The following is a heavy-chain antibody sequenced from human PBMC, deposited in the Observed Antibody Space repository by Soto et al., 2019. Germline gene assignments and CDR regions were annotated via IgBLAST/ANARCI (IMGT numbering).Heavy chain of an antibody. Sequence: GGSLRLCCVAAGVTFTTYGRNWIRQAPGEGLEWVSAITGDGGTTYYADSVKGRFTISRDNSKNTLYLQLNSLTAEDTALYYCAKDLGSSKRFDYWGQGTLVTVSS. CDR1: GVTFTTYG. J-gene: IGHJ4*02. CDR3: AKDLGSSKRFDY. D-gene: IGHD1-26*01. CDR2: ITGDGGTT. V-gene: IGHV3-23*01.